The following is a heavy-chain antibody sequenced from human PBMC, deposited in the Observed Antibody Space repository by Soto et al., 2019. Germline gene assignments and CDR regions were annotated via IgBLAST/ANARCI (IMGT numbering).Heavy chain of an antibody. CDR3: ARDYLYYYDSSVGRGMDV. CDR1: GGTFSSYA. J-gene: IGHJ6*02. CDR2: IIPIFGTA. Sequence: ASGEVSCKASGGTFSSYAISWVRRAPGEGLEWMGGIIPIFGTANYAQKFQGRVTITADESTSTAYMELSSLRSEDTAVYYCARDYLYYYDSSVGRGMDVWGQGTTVTVSS. V-gene: IGHV1-69*13. D-gene: IGHD3-22*01.